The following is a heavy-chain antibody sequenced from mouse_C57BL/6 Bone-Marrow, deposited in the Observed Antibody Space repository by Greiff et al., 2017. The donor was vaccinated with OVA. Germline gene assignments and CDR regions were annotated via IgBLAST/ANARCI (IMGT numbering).Heavy chain of an antibody. CDR3: ARGGGFAY. Sequence: QVQLQQPGAELVMPGASVKLSCKASGYTFTSYWMHWVKQRPGQGLEWIGEIDPSDSYTNYNQKFKGKSTFTVDKSSSTAYMQLISLTSEDSAVYYCARGGGFAYWGQGTLVTVSA. J-gene: IGHJ3*01. V-gene: IGHV1-69*01. CDR2: IDPSDSYT. CDR1: GYTFTSYW.